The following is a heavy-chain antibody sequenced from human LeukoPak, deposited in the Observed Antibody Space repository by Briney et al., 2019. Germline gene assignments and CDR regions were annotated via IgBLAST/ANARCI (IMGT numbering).Heavy chain of an antibody. Sequence: KSSETLSLTCTVSGGSISSYYWSWIWQPPGKGLEWIGYIYYSGSTNYNPSLKSRVTISVDTSKNQFSLKLSSVTAADTAVYYCARVRGNDWYFDLWGRGTLVTVSS. V-gene: IGHV4-59*01. CDR1: GGSISSYY. D-gene: IGHD4-23*01. J-gene: IGHJ2*01. CDR3: ARVRGNDWYFDL. CDR2: IYYSGST.